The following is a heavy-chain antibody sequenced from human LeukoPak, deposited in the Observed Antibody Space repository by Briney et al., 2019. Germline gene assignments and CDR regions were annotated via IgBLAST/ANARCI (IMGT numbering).Heavy chain of an antibody. CDR1: GGSISSYY. V-gene: IGHV4-59*01. CDR2: IYYSGNT. J-gene: IGHJ4*02. Sequence: PSETLSLTCTVSGGSISSYYWSWIGQPPGKGLEWIGYIYYSGNTNYNPSLKSRVTISVDTSKNQFSLKLSSVTAADTAVYYCARVSCSSTTCDGFDYWGQGTLVTVSS. D-gene: IGHD2-2*01. CDR3: ARVSCSSTTCDGFDY.